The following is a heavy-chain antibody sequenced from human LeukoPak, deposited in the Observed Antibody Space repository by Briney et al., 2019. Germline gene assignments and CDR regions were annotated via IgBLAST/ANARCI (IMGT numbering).Heavy chain of an antibody. D-gene: IGHD3-10*01. Sequence: SQTLSLTCTVSGGSISSGGYYWSWIRQHPGKGLEWIGYIYYSGSTYYNPSLKSRVTISVDTSKNQFSLKLSSVTAADTAVYYCARDLMVRGVIDYYYGKDVWGQGTTVTVSS. CDR1: GGSISSGGYY. J-gene: IGHJ6*02. V-gene: IGHV4-31*03. CDR3: ARDLMVRGVIDYYYGKDV. CDR2: IYYSGST.